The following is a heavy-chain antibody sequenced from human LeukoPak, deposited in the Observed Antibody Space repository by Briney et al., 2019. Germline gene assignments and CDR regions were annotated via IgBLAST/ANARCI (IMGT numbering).Heavy chain of an antibody. CDR2: INWDGGAY. CDR3: ARDLISIWYSLAY. J-gene: IGHJ4*02. Sequence: GGSLRLSCTDSGNTFDDYGMTWVRQAPGQGLEWVSGINWDGGAYNYSDSVKGRFAISRDNAKNSLYLEMNSLRVEDTAVYFCARDLISIWYSLAYWGQGILVIVSS. V-gene: IGHV3-20*04. D-gene: IGHD2-21*01. CDR1: GNTFDDYG.